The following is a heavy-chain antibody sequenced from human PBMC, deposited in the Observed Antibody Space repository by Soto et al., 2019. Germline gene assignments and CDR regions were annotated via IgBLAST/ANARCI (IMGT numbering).Heavy chain of an antibody. V-gene: IGHV3-7*01. CDR2: IKQDGSDK. J-gene: IGHJ4*02. CDR3: AREYRYLFDY. Sequence: AGSLRLSCAASGFTFSSSWMSWVRQAPGKGLEWVANIKQDGSDKYYVDSVKGRFTISRDNAKNSLYLQMNSLRAEDTAVYYCAREYRYLFDYWGQGTLVTVSS. D-gene: IGHD5-18*01. CDR1: GFTFSSSW.